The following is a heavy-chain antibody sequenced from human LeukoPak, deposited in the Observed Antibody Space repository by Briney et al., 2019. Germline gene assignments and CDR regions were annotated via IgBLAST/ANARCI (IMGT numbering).Heavy chain of an antibody. CDR1: GGTFSSYA. CDR3: ARGGYDFWSGYPPRNAEHNWFDP. J-gene: IGHJ5*02. V-gene: IGHV1-69*13. Sequence: ASVKVSCKASGGTFSSYAISWVRQAPGQGLEWMGGIIPIFGTANYAQKFQGRVTITADESTSTAYMELSSLRSEDTAVYYCARGGYDFWSGYPPRNAEHNWFDPWGQGTLVTVSS. CDR2: IIPIFGTA. D-gene: IGHD3-3*01.